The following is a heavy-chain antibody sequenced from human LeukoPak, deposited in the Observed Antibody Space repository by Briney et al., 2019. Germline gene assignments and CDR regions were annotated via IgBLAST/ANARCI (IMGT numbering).Heavy chain of an antibody. CDR3: AGSDDFWSGYLTNDFDY. Sequence: GGSLRLSCAASGFTFSSYEMNWVRQAPGKGLEGVSYISSSGSTIYYADSVKGRFTISRDNAKNSLYLQMNSLRAEDTAVYYCAGSDDFWSGYLTNDFDYWGQGTLVTVSS. J-gene: IGHJ4*02. CDR2: ISSSGSTI. V-gene: IGHV3-48*03. D-gene: IGHD3-3*01. CDR1: GFTFSSYE.